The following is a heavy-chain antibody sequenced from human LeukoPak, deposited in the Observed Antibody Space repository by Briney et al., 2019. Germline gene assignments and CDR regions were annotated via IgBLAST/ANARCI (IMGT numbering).Heavy chain of an antibody. CDR1: GFTFSSYG. CDR3: ARIAPVVAAPHYFDY. J-gene: IGHJ4*02. CDR2: ISSSGSTT. Sequence: GGSLRLSCAASGFTFSSYGMHWVRQAPGKGLEWVSYISSSGSTTYYADSVKGRFTISRDNAKNSLYLQMNSLRAEDTAVYYCARIAPVVAAPHYFDYWGQGTLVTVSS. D-gene: IGHD2-15*01. V-gene: IGHV3-48*04.